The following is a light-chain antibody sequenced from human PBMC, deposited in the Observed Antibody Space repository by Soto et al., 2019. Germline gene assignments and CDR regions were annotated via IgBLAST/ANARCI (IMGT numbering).Light chain of an antibody. CDR3: QQYGRSPFT. CDR1: QSVSSSS. Sequence: EIVLAQSPGTLSLSPGERATLSCRASQSVSSSSLAWYQQRRGQAPRLLIHDASSRATGIPDRFSGSGPGTDFTLTISRLEPEDFAVYYCQQYGRSPFTFGPGTKVDIK. J-gene: IGKJ3*01. V-gene: IGKV3-20*01. CDR2: DAS.